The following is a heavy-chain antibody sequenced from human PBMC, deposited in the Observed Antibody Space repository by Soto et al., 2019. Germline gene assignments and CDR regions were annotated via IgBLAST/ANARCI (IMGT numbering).Heavy chain of an antibody. J-gene: IGHJ1*01. V-gene: IGHV3-23*01. CDR1: GFTFSSYA. Sequence: GGSLRLSCAASGFTFSSYAMSWVRQAPGKGLEWVSSISNSGGTTYYADSVKGRFTIFRDNVKKTLYVQMNSLRDEDTAVYYCATTFGTVGAIPAEYFLHWGQGTLVTVSS. CDR3: ATTFGTVGAIPAEYFLH. CDR2: ISNSGGTT. D-gene: IGHD1-26*01.